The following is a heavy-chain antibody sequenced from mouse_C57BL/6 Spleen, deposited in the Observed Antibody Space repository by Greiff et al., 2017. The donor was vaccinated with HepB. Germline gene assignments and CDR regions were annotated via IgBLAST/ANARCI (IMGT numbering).Heavy chain of an antibody. Sequence: EVQLQQSGAELVRPGASVKLSCTASGFNIKDDYMHWVKQRPEQGLEWIGWIDPENGDTEYASKFQGKATITADTSSNTAYLQLSSLTSEDTAVYYCTTQGGNYVRWGQGTLVTVSA. CDR1: GFNIKDDY. D-gene: IGHD2-1*01. J-gene: IGHJ3*02. V-gene: IGHV14-4*01. CDR2: IDPENGDT. CDR3: TTQGGNYVR.